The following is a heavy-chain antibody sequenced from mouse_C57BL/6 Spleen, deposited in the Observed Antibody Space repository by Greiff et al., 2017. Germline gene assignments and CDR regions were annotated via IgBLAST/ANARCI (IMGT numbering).Heavy chain of an antibody. D-gene: IGHD1-1*01. CDR3: ARSGDFYYGSSYWYFDV. V-gene: IGHV1-75*01. Sequence: VQLQQSGPELVKPGASVKISCKASGYTFTDYYINWVKQRPGQGLEWIGWIFPGSGSTYYNEQFKGKATLTVDKSSSTAYMLLSSLTSEDSAVYFCARSGDFYYGSSYWYFDVWGTGTTVTVSS. CDR1: GYTFTDYY. J-gene: IGHJ1*03. CDR2: IFPGSGST.